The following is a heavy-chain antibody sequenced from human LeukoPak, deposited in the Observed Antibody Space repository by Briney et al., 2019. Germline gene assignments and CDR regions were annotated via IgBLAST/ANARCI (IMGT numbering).Heavy chain of an antibody. CDR2: IYYSGST. Sequence: SETLSLTCTVSGGSISSYYWSWIRQPPGKGLEWIGYIYYSGSTNYNPSLKSRVTVSVDTSKNQFSLKLSSVTAADTAVYYCARGSQSLGYCSGGSCRAKIFDYWGQGTLVTVSS. CDR1: GGSISSYY. D-gene: IGHD2-15*01. CDR3: ARGSQSLGYCSGGSCRAKIFDY. J-gene: IGHJ4*02. V-gene: IGHV4-59*12.